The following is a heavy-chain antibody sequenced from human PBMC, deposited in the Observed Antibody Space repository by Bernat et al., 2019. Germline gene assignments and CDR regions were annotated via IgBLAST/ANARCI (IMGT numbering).Heavy chain of an antibody. Sequence: QVQLVESGGDLVKPGGSLRLSCAASGFTFSDYYMSWIRQAPWKGLEWVSYINTGSSYTIYADSVKGRFTISRDNAKNSLYLQMNSLRADDTAVYYCATLAVAGFYFDYWGQGTLVTVSS. CDR2: INTGSSYT. CDR1: GFTFSDYY. CDR3: ATLAVAGFYFDY. D-gene: IGHD6-19*01. J-gene: IGHJ4*02. V-gene: IGHV3-11*06.